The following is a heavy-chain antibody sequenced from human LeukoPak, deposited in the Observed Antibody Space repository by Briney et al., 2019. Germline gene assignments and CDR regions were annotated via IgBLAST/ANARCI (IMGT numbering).Heavy chain of an antibody. Sequence: ASVKVSCKASGYTFTSYDINWVRHATGQGLEWMGWMNPNSGNTGYAQKFQGRVTIIRNTSISTAYMELSSLRSEDTAVYYCARGHWAIVDTPSPIDYWGQGTLVTVSS. D-gene: IGHD5-18*01. J-gene: IGHJ4*02. CDR2: MNPNSGNT. CDR1: GYTFTSYD. V-gene: IGHV1-8*03. CDR3: ARGHWAIVDTPSPIDY.